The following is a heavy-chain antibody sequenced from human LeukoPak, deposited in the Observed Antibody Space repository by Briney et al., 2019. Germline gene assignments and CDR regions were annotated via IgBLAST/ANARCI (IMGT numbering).Heavy chain of an antibody. CDR2: INHSGST. CDR1: GGSFSGYY. CDR3: ARHAFRRDGYNHFDY. J-gene: IGHJ4*02. D-gene: IGHD5-24*01. V-gene: IGHV4-34*01. Sequence: ESSETLSLTCAVYGGSFSGYYWSWIRQPPGKGLEWIGEINHSGSTNYNPSLKSRVTISVDTSKNQFSLKLSSVTAADTAVYYCARHAFRRDGYNHFDYWGQGTLVTVSS.